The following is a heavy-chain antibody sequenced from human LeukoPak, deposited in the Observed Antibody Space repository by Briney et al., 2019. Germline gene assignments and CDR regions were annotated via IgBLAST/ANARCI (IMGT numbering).Heavy chain of an antibody. V-gene: IGHV4-34*01. D-gene: IGHD6-19*01. CDR2: INHSGST. CDR1: GGSFRGYY. J-gene: IGHJ6*04. Sequence: SDTLSLTCAVYGGSFRGYYWSWLRQPPGKGLEWVGEINHSGSTNYNPSLKRRVTISVDTSKNQFSLKLSSVTAADTAVYYCARQPGIAVPDPYYYYGMDVWGKGTTVTVSS. CDR3: ARQPGIAVPDPYYYYGMDV.